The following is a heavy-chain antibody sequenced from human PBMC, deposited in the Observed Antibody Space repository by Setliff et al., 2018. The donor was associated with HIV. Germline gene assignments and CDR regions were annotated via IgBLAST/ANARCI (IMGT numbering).Heavy chain of an antibody. Sequence: SVKFSCKASGGTFSSYTFSWVRQAPGQGREWLGGLIPSFGTSNYAQNFQGRVTITADESTSTAYMELSSLRTEDTAVYYCAGYCSGGSCGAFEIWGQGTMVTVSS. CDR3: AGYCSGGSCGAFEI. CDR1: GGTFSSYT. J-gene: IGHJ3*02. D-gene: IGHD2-15*01. V-gene: IGHV1-69*13. CDR2: LIPSFGTS.